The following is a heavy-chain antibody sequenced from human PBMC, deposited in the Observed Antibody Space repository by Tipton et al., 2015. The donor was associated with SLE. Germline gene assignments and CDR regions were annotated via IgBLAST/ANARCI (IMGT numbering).Heavy chain of an antibody. V-gene: IGHV4-59*11. CDR3: ASRNWDETFDV. D-gene: IGHD7-27*01. CDR2: IYYSGTT. Sequence: TLSLTCTVSRGSINYHYWSWIRQPPGKGLEWIRYIYYSGTTNYNPSLRSRVTISVDTSRNQFSLRLTSVTAADTAVYFSASRNWDETFDVWGQGTMVTVSS. J-gene: IGHJ3*01. CDR1: RGSINYHY.